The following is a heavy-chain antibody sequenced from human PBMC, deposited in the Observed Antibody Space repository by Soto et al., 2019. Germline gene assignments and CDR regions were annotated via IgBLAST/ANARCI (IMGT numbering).Heavy chain of an antibody. CDR1: GGSISSSSYY. D-gene: IGHD1-1*01. V-gene: IGHV4-39*01. J-gene: IGHJ5*02. Sequence: PSETLSLTCTVSGGSISSSSYYWGWIRQPPGKGLEWIGSIYYSGSTYYNPSLKSRVTISVDTSKNQFSLKLSSVTAADTAVYYCARHVGWFRNEMKFDPWGQGTLVTVSS. CDR3: ARHVGWFRNEMKFDP. CDR2: IYYSGST.